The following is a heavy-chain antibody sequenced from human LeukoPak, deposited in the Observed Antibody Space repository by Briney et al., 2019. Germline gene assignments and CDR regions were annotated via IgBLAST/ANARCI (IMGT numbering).Heavy chain of an antibody. Sequence: QTGGSLRLSCAASGFTFSSYSMNWVRQAPGKGPEWVANIKQDGNEKYYVDSVKGRFTISRDNTKSSLYLQMDSLRAEDTAVYYCARDKVVGPTICDYWGLGTLVTVSS. D-gene: IGHD1-26*01. CDR3: ARDKVVGPTICDY. CDR1: GFTFSSYS. J-gene: IGHJ4*02. CDR2: IKQDGNEK. V-gene: IGHV3-7*01.